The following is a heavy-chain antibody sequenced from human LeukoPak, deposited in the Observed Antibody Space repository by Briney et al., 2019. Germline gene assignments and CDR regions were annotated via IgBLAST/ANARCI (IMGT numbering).Heavy chain of an antibody. CDR1: GGTFSSYA. CDR3: ARSGLVVVALFDY. Sequence: SVKVSCTASGGTFSSYAISWVRQAPGQGLEWMGRIIPILGIANYAQKFQGRVTITADKSTSTAYMELSSLRSEDTAVYYCARSGLVVVALFDYWGQGTLVTVSS. CDR2: IIPILGIA. V-gene: IGHV1-69*04. J-gene: IGHJ4*02. D-gene: IGHD2-15*01.